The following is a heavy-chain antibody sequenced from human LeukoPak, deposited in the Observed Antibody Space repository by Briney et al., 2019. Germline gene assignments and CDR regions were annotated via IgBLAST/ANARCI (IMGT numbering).Heavy chain of an antibody. CDR1: GGSISSSKW. J-gene: IGHJ3*02. Sequence: SETLSLTCAVSGGSISSSKWWSWVRQPPGKGLEWIGEIQHSGTTNYNPSLKSRVTISVDKSKNQFSLKLSSVTAADTAVYYCAKSNGYGLVDIWGQGTVVTVSS. D-gene: IGHD3-10*01. V-gene: IGHV4-4*02. CDR3: AKSNGYGLVDI. CDR2: IQHSGTT.